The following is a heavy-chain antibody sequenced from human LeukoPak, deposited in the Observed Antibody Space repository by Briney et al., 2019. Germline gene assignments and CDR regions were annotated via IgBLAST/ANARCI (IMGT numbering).Heavy chain of an antibody. CDR1: GGSLRSYY. D-gene: IGHD6-6*01. CDR3: ARHSPYSSSSGKYFDY. Sequence: SETLCLICTVSGGSLRSYYRSWIRQPPGPGLAWIGYIYTRGSTNYKPSLKSRATLSVDTSKNQFSRKLSSVTAADAAVYYCARHSPYSSSSGKYFDYWGQGTLVTV. CDR2: IYTRGST. J-gene: IGHJ4*02. V-gene: IGHV4-4*09.